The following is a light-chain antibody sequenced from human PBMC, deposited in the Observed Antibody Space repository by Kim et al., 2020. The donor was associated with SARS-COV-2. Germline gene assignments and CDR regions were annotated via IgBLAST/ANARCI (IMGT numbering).Light chain of an antibody. CDR1: QRVSSSY. CDR2: GAS. V-gene: IGKV3-20*01. Sequence: EIVLTQSPGTLSLSPGERATFSCRASQRVSSSYLAWYQQKPGQAPRLLIYGASSRAPGIPDRFSGSGSGTDFTLTISRLEAEDFAVYYCQQYGSSPSTFGGGTKVEIK. CDR3: QQYGSSPST. J-gene: IGKJ4*02.